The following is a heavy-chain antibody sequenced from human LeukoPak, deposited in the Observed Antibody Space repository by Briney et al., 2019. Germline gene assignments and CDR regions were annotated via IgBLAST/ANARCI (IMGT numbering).Heavy chain of an antibody. CDR1: GFSFTTYL. D-gene: IGHD5-12*01. CDR2: IYPSDSYT. V-gene: IGHV5-10-1*01. CDR3: ARHFYSGYDLIDY. Sequence: GESLKISCQGSGFSFTTYLISWVRQMPGKGPEWMGRIYPSDSYTNYSPSFQGRVTISVDKSISTAYLQLTSLRASDTAIYYCARHFYSGYDLIDYWGQGTLVTAS. J-gene: IGHJ4*02.